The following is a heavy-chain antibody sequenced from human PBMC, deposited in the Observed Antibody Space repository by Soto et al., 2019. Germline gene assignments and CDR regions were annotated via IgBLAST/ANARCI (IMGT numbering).Heavy chain of an antibody. V-gene: IGHV3-30*18. Sequence: QVQLVESGGGVVQPGRSLRLSCAASGFTFSSYGMHWVRQAPGKGLEWVAVISYDGSNKYYADSVKGRFTISRDNSKNTLDLQMNSLRAEDTAVYYCAKVDCGGDCYSFDAFDIWGQGTMVTVSS. CDR3: AKVDCGGDCYSFDAFDI. J-gene: IGHJ3*02. CDR1: GFTFSSYG. CDR2: ISYDGSNK. D-gene: IGHD2-21*02.